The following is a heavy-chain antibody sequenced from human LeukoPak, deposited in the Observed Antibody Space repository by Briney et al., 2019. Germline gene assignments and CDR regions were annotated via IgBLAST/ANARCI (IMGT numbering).Heavy chain of an antibody. Sequence: GGSLRLSCAASGFTFSSYGMHWVRQAPGKGLEWVAVIWYDGSNKYYADSVKGRFTTSRDNSKNTLYLQMNSLRAEDTAVYYCARDGSTSIAVAGTGIYYYYYGMDVWGQGTTVTVSS. CDR3: ARDGSTSIAVAGTGIYYYYYGMDV. CDR2: IWYDGSNK. CDR1: GFTFSSYG. J-gene: IGHJ6*02. V-gene: IGHV3-33*01. D-gene: IGHD6-19*01.